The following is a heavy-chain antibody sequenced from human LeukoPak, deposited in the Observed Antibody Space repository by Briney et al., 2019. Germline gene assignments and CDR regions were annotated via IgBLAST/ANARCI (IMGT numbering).Heavy chain of an antibody. CDR2: VDHTGST. J-gene: IGHJ6*03. V-gene: IGHV4-59*01. Sequence: PSETLSLTCSVSADSITMYYWTWIRQPPGKGLEWIGYVDHTGSTNFNPSLNGRVSISRDTTKNLFSLRLRSVTAADTAVYFCARGRVSSSTWYSTYYYYFYMDVWGKGTTVTISS. CDR1: ADSITMYY. D-gene: IGHD1-1*01. CDR3: ARGRVSSSTWYSTYYYYFYMDV.